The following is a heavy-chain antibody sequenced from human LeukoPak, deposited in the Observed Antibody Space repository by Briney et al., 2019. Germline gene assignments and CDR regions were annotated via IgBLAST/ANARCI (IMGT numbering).Heavy chain of an antibody. CDR1: GFTSSHYS. Sequence: GGSLRLSCAASGFTSSHYSMNWVRQAPGKGLEWVSSMSINSGLIYYADSVKGRFTISRDNAKNSLYLQMNSLRAEDTAVYYCAREFDYSTSGAGYWGQGTLVTVSS. V-gene: IGHV3-21*01. J-gene: IGHJ4*02. D-gene: IGHD4-11*01. CDR3: AREFDYSTSGAGY. CDR2: MSINSGLI.